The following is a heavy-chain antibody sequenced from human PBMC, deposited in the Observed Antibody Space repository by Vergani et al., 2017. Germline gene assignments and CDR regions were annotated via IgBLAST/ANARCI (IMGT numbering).Heavy chain of an antibody. D-gene: IGHD3-22*01. J-gene: IGHJ6*03. CDR3: ARAVDYYDSSGLEYYYYYMDV. CDR2: ISAYNGNT. V-gene: IGHV1-18*01. Sequence: QVQLVQSGAEVKKPGASVKVSCKASGYTFTSYGISWVRQAPGQGLEWMGWISAYNGNTNYAQKLQGRVTMTTETSTSTAYMELRSLRSDDTAVYYCARAVDYYDSSGLEYYYYYMDVWGKGTTVTVSS. CDR1: GYTFTSYG.